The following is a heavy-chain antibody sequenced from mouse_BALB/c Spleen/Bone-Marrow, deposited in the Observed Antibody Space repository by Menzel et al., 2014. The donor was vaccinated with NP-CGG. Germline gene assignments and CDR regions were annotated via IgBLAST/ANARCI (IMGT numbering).Heavy chain of an antibody. D-gene: IGHD1-1*01. CDR2: IDPSDSDA. CDR3: ARRNYYGSHYWYFDV. J-gene: IGHJ1*01. V-gene: IGHV1-69*02. Sequence: VQLQQSGAELVKPGASVKLSCKASGYTFTIYWMHWVKQRPGQGLEWIGEIDPSDSDANYNQKFKGKATLTVDKSSTTAYMQLSSLTSEDSAVYYCARRNYYGSHYWYFDVWGAGTTVTVSS. CDR1: GYTFTIYW.